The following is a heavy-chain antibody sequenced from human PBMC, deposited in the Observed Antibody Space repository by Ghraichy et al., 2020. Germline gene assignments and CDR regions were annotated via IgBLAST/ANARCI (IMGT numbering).Heavy chain of an antibody. D-gene: IGHD2-21*02. CDR1: GGSISSYY. CDR3: ANLEKGGGDSGAFDI. CDR2: IYTSGST. Sequence: SETLSLTCTVSGGSISSYYWSWIRQPAGKGLEWIGRIYTSGSTNYNPSLKSRVTMSVDTSKNQFSLKLSSVTAADTAVYYCANLEKGGGDSGAFDIWGQGTLVTVSS. V-gene: IGHV4-4*07. J-gene: IGHJ3*02.